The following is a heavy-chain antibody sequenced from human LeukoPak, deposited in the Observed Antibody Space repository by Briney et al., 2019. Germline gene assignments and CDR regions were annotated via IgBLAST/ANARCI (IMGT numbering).Heavy chain of an antibody. Sequence: ASVKVSCKTSGYTFTTYDINWVRQATGQGLEWMGWMNPNSGYTGYAQKFQGRVTITRDTSISTAYMELSSLRSEDTAVYYCARVAGSIDYWGKGTLVTVSS. CDR1: GYTFTTYD. CDR2: MNPNSGYT. V-gene: IGHV1-8*03. D-gene: IGHD6-19*01. J-gene: IGHJ4*02. CDR3: ARVAGSIDY.